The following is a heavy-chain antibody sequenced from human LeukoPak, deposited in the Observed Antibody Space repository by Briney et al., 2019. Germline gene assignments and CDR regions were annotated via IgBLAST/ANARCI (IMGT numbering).Heavy chain of an antibody. CDR1: GGSFSGYY. CDR3: ARVRVGVRDY. Sequence: PSETLSLTCAVYGGSFSGYYWSWIRQPPGKGLEWLGEINHSGSTNYNPSLKSRVTISVDTSKNQFSLKLSSVTAADTAVYYCARVRVGVRDYWGQGTLVTVSS. CDR2: INHSGST. J-gene: IGHJ4*02. D-gene: IGHD3-16*01. V-gene: IGHV4-34*01.